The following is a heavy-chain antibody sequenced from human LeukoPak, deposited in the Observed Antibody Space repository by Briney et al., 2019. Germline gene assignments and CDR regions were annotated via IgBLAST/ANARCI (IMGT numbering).Heavy chain of an antibody. D-gene: IGHD3-10*01. CDR2: ISGSGGST. V-gene: IGHV3-23*01. Sequence: QTGGSLRLSCAASGFTFSSYAMSWVRQAPGKGLEWVSAISGSGGSTYYADSVKGRFTISRDNSKNTLYLQMNSLRAEDTAVYYCAKVSNLLWFGGFDYWGQGTLVTVSS. J-gene: IGHJ4*02. CDR3: AKVSNLLWFGGFDY. CDR1: GFTFSSYA.